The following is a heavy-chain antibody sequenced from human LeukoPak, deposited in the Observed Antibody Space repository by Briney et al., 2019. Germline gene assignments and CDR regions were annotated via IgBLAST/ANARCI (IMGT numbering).Heavy chain of an antibody. J-gene: IGHJ4*02. Sequence: PGRSLRLSCAASGFTFSSYGMHWVRQAPGKGLEWVAVISYDGSNKYYADSVKGRFTISRDNSKNTLYLQMNSLRAEDTAVYYCAKDFRWGSSGYSDYWGQGTLVTVSS. CDR2: ISYDGSNK. CDR1: GFTFSSYG. CDR3: AKDFRWGSSGYSDY. V-gene: IGHV3-30*18. D-gene: IGHD3-16*01.